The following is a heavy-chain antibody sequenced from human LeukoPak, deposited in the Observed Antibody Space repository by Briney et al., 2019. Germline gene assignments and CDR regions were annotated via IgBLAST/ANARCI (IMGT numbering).Heavy chain of an antibody. Sequence: GGSLRLSCAASGFTFDDYAMHWVRQAPGNGLEWVSGISWNSGSIGYAGSVKGRFTISRDNAKNSLYLQMNSLRAEDTALYYCARRSGSYPYFDYWGQGTLVTVSS. CDR1: GFTFDDYA. D-gene: IGHD1-26*01. CDR3: ARRSGSYPYFDY. J-gene: IGHJ4*02. CDR2: ISWNSGSI. V-gene: IGHV3-9*01.